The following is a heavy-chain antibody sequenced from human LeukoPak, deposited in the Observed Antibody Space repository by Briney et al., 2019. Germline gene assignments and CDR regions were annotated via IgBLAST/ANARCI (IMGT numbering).Heavy chain of an antibody. CDR3: ARSSTNGWYYFDS. CDR1: GGAISNYY. CDR2: INYSGSA. Sequence: TSETLSLTCNVSGGAISNYYWSWIRQPPGKGLEWIGYINYSGSAFYNPSVKSRVTISVDTSKNQFSLKLNSVTAADTAVYFCARSSTNGWYYFDSWGQGTLVTVSS. V-gene: IGHV4-59*08. J-gene: IGHJ4*02. D-gene: IGHD6-19*01.